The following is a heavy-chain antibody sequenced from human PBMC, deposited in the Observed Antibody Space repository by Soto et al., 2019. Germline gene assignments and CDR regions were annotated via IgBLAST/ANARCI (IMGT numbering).Heavy chain of an antibody. CDR3: ASTRLGV. D-gene: IGHD3-16*01. CDR2: IKQDGSEK. V-gene: IGHV3-7*01. Sequence: GGSLRLSCAASGFIFSRYWMSWVRQIPGKGLEWVATIKQDGSEKYYVDSMEGRLSISRDNAENSMYLQMNSLRAEDSAVYYCASTRLGVWGQGTTVTVSS. CDR1: GFIFSRYW. J-gene: IGHJ6*02.